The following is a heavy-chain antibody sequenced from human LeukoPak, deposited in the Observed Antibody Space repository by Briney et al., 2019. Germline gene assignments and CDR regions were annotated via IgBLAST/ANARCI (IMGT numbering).Heavy chain of an antibody. D-gene: IGHD2/OR15-2a*01. CDR1: GFTFSDYF. V-gene: IGHV3-72*01. CDR3: ARILSGREYGDCFDH. J-gene: IGHJ4*02. Sequence: GGSLRLSCAASGFTFSDYFMDWIRQAPGKGLEWVGRIQDKGSNFSAQYAASLKGRFTISRDDSTNSLYLQLNSLRVEDTAVYYCARILSGREYGDCFDHWGRGTLVAVSS. CDR2: IQDKGSNFSA.